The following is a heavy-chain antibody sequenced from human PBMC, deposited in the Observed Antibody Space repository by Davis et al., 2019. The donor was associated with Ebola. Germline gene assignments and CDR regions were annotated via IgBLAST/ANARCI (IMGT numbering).Heavy chain of an antibody. Sequence: HTGGSLRLSCAASGFTFSGSWMHWVRQAPGKGLLWVSRIHGDGSSTSYADSVKGRFTISRDNAKNTLYLQMNSLRAEDTAVYYCTRHVSGDFWYFDLWGRGTLVTVSS. CDR3: TRHVSGDFWYFDL. D-gene: IGHD4-17*01. V-gene: IGHV3-74*01. CDR2: IHGDGSST. CDR1: GFTFSGSW. J-gene: IGHJ2*01.